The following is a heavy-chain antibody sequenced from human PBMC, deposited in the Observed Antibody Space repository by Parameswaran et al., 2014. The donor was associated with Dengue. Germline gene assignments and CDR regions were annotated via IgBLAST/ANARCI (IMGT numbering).Heavy chain of an antibody. V-gene: IGHV4-59*01. CDR3: AGGGLEYYYYYGMDV. CDR2: IYYSGST. D-gene: IGHD1-1*01. CDR1: GGSISSYY. Sequence: ASETLSLTCTVSGGSISSYYWSWIRQPPGKGLEWIGYIYYSGSTNYNPSLKSRVTISVDTSKNQFSLKLSSVTAADTAVYYCAGGGLEYYYYYGMDVWGQGTTVTVSS. J-gene: IGHJ6*02.